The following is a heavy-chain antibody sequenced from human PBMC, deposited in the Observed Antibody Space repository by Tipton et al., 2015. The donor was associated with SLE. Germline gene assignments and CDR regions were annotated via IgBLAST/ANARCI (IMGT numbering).Heavy chain of an antibody. J-gene: IGHJ4*02. D-gene: IGHD4-11*01. Sequence: GSLRLSCAASGFTFSCYWMSWVRQAPGKGLEWVANIKQDGREKYYVDSVKGRFTISRDNSKNTLYLQMNSLRAEDTAVYYCANTHYTLDYWGQGTLVTVSS. CDR2: IKQDGREK. V-gene: IGHV3-7*03. CDR1: GFTFSCYW. CDR3: ANTHYTLDY.